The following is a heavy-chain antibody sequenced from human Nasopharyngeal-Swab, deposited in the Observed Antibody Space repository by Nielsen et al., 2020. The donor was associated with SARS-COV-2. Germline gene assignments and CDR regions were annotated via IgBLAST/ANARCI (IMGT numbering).Heavy chain of an antibody. Sequence: VRQAPGKGLEWVAAIVGSGDISGSGGSTYYADSVKGRFTISRDNSKNTLSLQMNSLRAEDTAVYYRAKDLRGPYFFWGQGTLVTVSS. J-gene: IGHJ4*02. V-gene: IGHV3-23*01. D-gene: IGHD2/OR15-2a*01. CDR2: IVGSGDISGSGGST. CDR3: AKDLRGPYFF.